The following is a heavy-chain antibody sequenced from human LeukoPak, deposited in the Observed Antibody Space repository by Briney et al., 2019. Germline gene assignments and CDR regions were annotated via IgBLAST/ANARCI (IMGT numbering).Heavy chain of an antibody. CDR3: ARSKYSGDNLAFDY. D-gene: IGHD5-12*01. CDR2: IYYSGST. Sequence: PSETLSLTCTVSGGSISSSSYYWGWIRQPPGKGLEWIGSIYYSGSTYYNPSLKSRVTISVDTSKNQFSLKLSSVTAADTAVYYCARSKYSGDNLAFDYWGQGTLVTVSS. J-gene: IGHJ4*02. V-gene: IGHV4-39*01. CDR1: GGSISSSSYY.